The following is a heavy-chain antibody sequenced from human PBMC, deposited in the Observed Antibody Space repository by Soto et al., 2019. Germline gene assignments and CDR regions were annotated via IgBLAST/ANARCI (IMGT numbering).Heavy chain of an antibody. D-gene: IGHD2-15*01. CDR3: ARGDRGGTWFFDL. V-gene: IGHV1-46*01. Sequence: QVQLVQSGAEVKQPGASVKVSCTASGYTFTTYYMHWVRQAPGQGLESMGIINPNGGSTTYAQTFQGRVSITRDTSTSTVSMEMGRLRSEDTAVYYCARGDRGGTWFFDLWGRGSLVIVSS. CDR1: GYTFTTYY. J-gene: IGHJ2*01. CDR2: INPNGGST.